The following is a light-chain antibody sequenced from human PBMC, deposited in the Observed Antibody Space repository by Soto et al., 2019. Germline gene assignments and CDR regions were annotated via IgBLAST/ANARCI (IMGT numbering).Light chain of an antibody. V-gene: IGKV1D-12*01. Sequence: DIQMTQSPSYVYASVGDTVTFTCRASEDVSRWLGWYQQKPGRAPSLLIFGATSLQDGVPSRFSATESATHFTLTINGVQPDDFATYYCQQANVFPRSFGQGTKLDFK. J-gene: IGKJ2*01. CDR1: EDVSRW. CDR3: QQANVFPRS. CDR2: GAT.